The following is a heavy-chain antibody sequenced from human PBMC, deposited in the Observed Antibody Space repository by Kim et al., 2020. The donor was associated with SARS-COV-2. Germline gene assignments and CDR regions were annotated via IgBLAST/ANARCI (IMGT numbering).Heavy chain of an antibody. Sequence: GGSLRLSCAASGFTFDDYAMHWVRQAPGKGLEWVSGISWNSGSIGYADSVKGRFTISRENAKNSLYLQMNSLRAEDTALYYCAKDINYYGSGSPRGAGM. D-gene: IGHD3-10*01. CDR3: AKDINYYGSGSPRGAGM. J-gene: IGHJ6*01. CDR1: GFTFDDYA. V-gene: IGHV3-9*01. CDR2: ISWNSGSI.